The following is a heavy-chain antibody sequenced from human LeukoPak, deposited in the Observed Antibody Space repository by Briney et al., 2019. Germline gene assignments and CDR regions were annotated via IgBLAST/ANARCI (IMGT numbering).Heavy chain of an antibody. CDR2: IDKSGDGA. CDR3: ASGFH. CDR1: GFTFSSHA. J-gene: IGHJ4*02. V-gene: IGHV3-23*01. D-gene: IGHD6-25*01. Sequence: GGSLRLSCAASGFTFSSHAMNWVRQPPGKGLGWVSSIDKSGDGAFYADSVKGRFTISRDNSKNTLYLQINSLRREDTAVYYCASGFHWGQGTLVTVSS.